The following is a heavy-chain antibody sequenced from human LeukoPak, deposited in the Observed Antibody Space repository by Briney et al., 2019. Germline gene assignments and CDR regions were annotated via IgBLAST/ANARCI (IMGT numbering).Heavy chain of an antibody. Sequence: SETLSLTCAVSGGSISSYYWSWMRQPPGKGLEWIGNIHYSESTNFNPSLKSRVAIAVDTSKNQFSLSMRSVTAADTAVYYCARVSAAGMEFHYGMDVWGQGTAVFVSS. D-gene: IGHD6-13*01. V-gene: IGHV4-59*01. J-gene: IGHJ6*02. CDR3: ARVSAAGMEFHYGMDV. CDR2: IHYSEST. CDR1: GGSISSYY.